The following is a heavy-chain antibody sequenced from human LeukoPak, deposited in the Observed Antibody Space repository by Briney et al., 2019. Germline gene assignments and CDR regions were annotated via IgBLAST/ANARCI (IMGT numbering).Heavy chain of an antibody. J-gene: IGHJ6*02. CDR3: ARDGYYDRSMAYYYYYGMDV. Sequence: PSETLSLTCAVYGGSFSGYYWSWIRQPPGKGLEWIGEINHSGSTNYNPSLKSRVTISVDTSKNQFSLKLSSVTAADTAVYYCARDGYYDRSMAYYYYYGMDVWGQGTTVTVSS. D-gene: IGHD3-22*01. V-gene: IGHV4-34*01. CDR2: INHSGST. CDR1: GGSFSGYY.